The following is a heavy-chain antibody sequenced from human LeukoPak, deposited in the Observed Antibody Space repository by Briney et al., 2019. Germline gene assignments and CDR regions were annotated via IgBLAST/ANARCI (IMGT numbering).Heavy chain of an antibody. D-gene: IGHD5-18*01. CDR2: IYYSGST. CDR1: GGSISSGGYY. V-gene: IGHV4-31*03. CDR3: ARVGRDRGYSYGYDY. Sequence: SQTLSLTCTVSGGSISSGGYYWSWIRQHPGKGLEWIGYIYYSGSTYYNPSLKSRVTISVDTSKNQFSLKLSSVTAADTAVYYCARVGRDRGYSYGYDYWGQGTLITVSS. J-gene: IGHJ4*02.